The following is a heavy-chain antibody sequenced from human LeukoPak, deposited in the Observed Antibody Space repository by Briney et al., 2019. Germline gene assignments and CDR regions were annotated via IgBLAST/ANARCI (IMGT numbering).Heavy chain of an antibody. Sequence: GGSLRLSCAASGFTFSDYYMSWIRQAPGKGLEWVSYISSSGSTIYYADSVKGRFTISRDNAKNSLYLQMNSLRAEDTAVYYCAKYYYDSSGYSFFDYWGQGTLVTVYS. CDR2: ISSSGSTI. CDR1: GFTFSDYY. D-gene: IGHD3-22*01. J-gene: IGHJ4*02. V-gene: IGHV3-11*01. CDR3: AKYYYDSSGYSFFDY.